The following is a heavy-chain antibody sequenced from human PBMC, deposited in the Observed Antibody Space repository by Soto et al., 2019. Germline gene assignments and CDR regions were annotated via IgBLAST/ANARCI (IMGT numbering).Heavy chain of an antibody. V-gene: IGHV3-48*02. Sequence: EVQLVESGGGLVQPGGSLRLSCAASGFTFSSYSMNWVRQAPGKGLEWVSYISSSSTIYYADSVKGRFTISRDNAKNSLYLQMNSLRDEDTAVYYCYYLDYYYGMDVWGQGTTVTVSS. CDR3: YYLDYYYGMDV. CDR1: GFTFSSYS. J-gene: IGHJ6*02. CDR2: ISSSSTI. D-gene: IGHD3-10*01.